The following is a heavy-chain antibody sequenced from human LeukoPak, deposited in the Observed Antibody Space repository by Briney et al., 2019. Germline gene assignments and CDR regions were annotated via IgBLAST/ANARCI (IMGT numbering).Heavy chain of an antibody. CDR3: ANIRWGSGPGLFDY. D-gene: IGHD3-10*01. J-gene: IGHJ4*02. Sequence: SETLSLTCAVYGGSFSGYYWSWIRQPPGKGLEWIGEINHSGSTNYNPSLKSRVTISVDTSKNQFSLKLSSVTAADTAVYYCANIRWGSGPGLFDYWGQGTLVTVSS. CDR2: INHSGST. V-gene: IGHV4-34*01. CDR1: GGSFSGYY.